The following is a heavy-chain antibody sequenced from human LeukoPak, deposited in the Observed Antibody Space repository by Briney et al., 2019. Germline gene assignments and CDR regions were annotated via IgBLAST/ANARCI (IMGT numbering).Heavy chain of an antibody. V-gene: IGHV4-39*01. CDR1: GGSISSSSYY. CDR2: IYYSGST. J-gene: IGHJ5*02. CDR3: ARHENDYVWGSYRYWFDP. Sequence: SETLSLTCTVSGGSISSSSYYWGWIRQPPGTGLEWIGSIYYSGSTYYNPSLKSRVTISVDTSKNQFSLKLSSVTAADTAVYYCARHENDYVWGSYRYWFDPWGQGTLVTVSS. D-gene: IGHD3-16*02.